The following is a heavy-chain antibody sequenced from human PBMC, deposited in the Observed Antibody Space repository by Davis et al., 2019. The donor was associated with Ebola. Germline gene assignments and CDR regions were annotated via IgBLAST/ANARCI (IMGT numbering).Heavy chain of an antibody. Sequence: PGGSLRLSCTASGFTVSSAYMSWVRQTPGKSLEWVSSIYRGGNTYTADSVKGRVSVSRDDSKNTVSLQMHSLTPDDAAVYYCVRGGGVVPYWYYMDVWGKGTTVTVSS. D-gene: IGHD3-16*01. J-gene: IGHJ6*03. CDR2: IYRGGNT. V-gene: IGHV3-53*03. CDR3: VRGGGVVPYWYYMDV. CDR1: GFTVSSAY.